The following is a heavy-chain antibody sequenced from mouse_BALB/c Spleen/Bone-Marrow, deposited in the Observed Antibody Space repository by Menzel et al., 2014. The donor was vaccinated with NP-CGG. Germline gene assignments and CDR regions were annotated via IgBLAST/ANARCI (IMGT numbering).Heavy chain of an antibody. Sequence: EVQGVESGGALVKPGGSLKPSSAASGFTFSTYAMSWVRQSPEKRLEWVAEISSGGSYTYYPDTVTGRFSISRDNAKNTLYLEMSSLRSEDTAMYYCARDGYGSSDWGQGTLVTFSA. CDR3: ARDGYGSSD. CDR1: GFTFSTYA. V-gene: IGHV5-9-4*01. D-gene: IGHD1-1*01. CDR2: ISSGGSYT. J-gene: IGHJ3*01.